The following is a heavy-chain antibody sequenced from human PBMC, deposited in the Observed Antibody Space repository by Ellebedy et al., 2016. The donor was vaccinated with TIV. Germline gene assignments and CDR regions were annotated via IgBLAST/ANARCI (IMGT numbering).Heavy chain of an antibody. CDR1: GFTFSNYV. CDR2: MAEYDGRT. CDR3: TKRADNWGFFDY. J-gene: IGHJ4*02. V-gene: IGHV3-23*01. D-gene: IGHD1-1*01. Sequence: PGGSLRLSCAASGFTFSNYVMAWVRQVPGKGLEWVSAMAEYDGRTFYADSVRGRFTLSRDNSGNTLFLQMNSLRAEDTAIYYCTKRADNWGFFDYWGQGARVTVSS.